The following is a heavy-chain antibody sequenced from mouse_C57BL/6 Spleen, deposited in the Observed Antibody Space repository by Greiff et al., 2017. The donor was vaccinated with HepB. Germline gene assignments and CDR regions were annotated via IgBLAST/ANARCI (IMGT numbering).Heavy chain of an antibody. CDR1: GYTFTSYW. CDR2: IDPSDSYT. V-gene: IGHV1-69*01. J-gene: IGHJ4*01. Sequence: QVQLQQPGAELVMPGASVKLSCKASGYTFTSYWMHWVKQRPGQGLEWIGEIDPSDSYTNYNQKFKGKSTFTVDKSSSTAYMQLSSLTSEDSAVYYCARWSNYAMDYWGQGTSVTVSS. CDR3: ARWSNYAMDY. D-gene: IGHD5-1*01.